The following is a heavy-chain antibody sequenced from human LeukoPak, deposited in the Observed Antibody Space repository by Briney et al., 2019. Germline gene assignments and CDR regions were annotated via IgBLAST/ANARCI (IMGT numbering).Heavy chain of an antibody. Sequence: GGSLRLSCAASGFTFSSYAMSWVRQAPGKGLEWVSAISGSGGSTYYADSVKGRFTISRDNSKNTLYLQMNSLRAEDTAVYYCAKDPPPYYYDTPDDAFDIWGQGTMVTVSS. V-gene: IGHV3-23*01. CDR2: ISGSGGST. J-gene: IGHJ3*02. CDR1: GFTFSSYA. CDR3: AKDPPPYYYDTPDDAFDI. D-gene: IGHD3-22*01.